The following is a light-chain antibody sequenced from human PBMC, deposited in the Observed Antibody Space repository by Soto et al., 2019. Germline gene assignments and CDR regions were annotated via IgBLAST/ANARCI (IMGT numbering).Light chain of an antibody. CDR3: AVWDDGLNGYV. Sequence: QSVLTQPPSASGTPGQRVTISFSGRRSNVGTNLVNWYQQLPGTAPKLLIYAHIQRPSGVPDRFSGSTSGTSASLAISGLQSEDGADYYCAVWDDGLNGYVFGTGTKVTVL. J-gene: IGLJ1*01. V-gene: IGLV1-44*01. CDR1: RSNVGTNL. CDR2: AHI.